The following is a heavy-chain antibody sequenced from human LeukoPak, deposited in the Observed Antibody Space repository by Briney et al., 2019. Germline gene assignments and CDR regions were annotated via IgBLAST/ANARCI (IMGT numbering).Heavy chain of an antibody. CDR2: INPNSGGT. V-gene: IGHV1-2*06. CDR1: GYTFTGYY. Sequence: EASVKVSCKASGYTFTGYYMHWVRQAPGQGLEWMGRINPNSGGTNYAQKFQGRVTMTRDTSISTAYMELSRLRSDDTAVYYCARDRGYSYGYDPDHWGQGTLVTVSS. CDR3: ARDRGYSYGYDPDH. D-gene: IGHD5-18*01. J-gene: IGHJ4*02.